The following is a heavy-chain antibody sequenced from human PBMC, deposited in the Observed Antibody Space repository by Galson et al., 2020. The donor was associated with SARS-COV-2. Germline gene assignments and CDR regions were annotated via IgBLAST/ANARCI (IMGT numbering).Heavy chain of an antibody. CDR3: VRDQGHYDGDQLEY. V-gene: IGHV3-23*01. CDR1: GFTFGRYA. D-gene: IGHD4-17*01. CDR2: VTAAGGGT. Sequence: AGSLRLSCAASGFTFGRYAMSWVRQPPGKGLEWVSSVTAAGGGTYHAASVKGRFTISRDNSKNTLYLQMNSLRVEDTALYYCVRDQGHYDGDQLEYWGQGPLVSVSS. J-gene: IGHJ4*02.